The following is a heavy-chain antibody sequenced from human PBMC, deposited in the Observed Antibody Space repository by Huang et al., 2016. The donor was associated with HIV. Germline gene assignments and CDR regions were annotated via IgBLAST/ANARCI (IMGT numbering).Heavy chain of an antibody. CDR2: IYPGDSDT. CDR3: AREGGSRYYMDV. D-gene: IGHD3-16*01. V-gene: IGHV5-51*03. J-gene: IGHJ6*03. CDR1: GYSFRSYG. Sequence: EVQLVQSGAEVKKPGESLRISCRGSGYSFRSYGIGWVRQMPGKGLEGSGFIYPGDSDTRYSPSFQGLVTISADRSISTAYLQWSSLKASDTAMYYCAREGGSRYYMDVWGKGTTVTVSS.